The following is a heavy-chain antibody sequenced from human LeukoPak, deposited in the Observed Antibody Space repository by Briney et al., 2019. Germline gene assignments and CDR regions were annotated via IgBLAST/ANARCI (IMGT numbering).Heavy chain of an antibody. CDR2: ISSSSSTI. J-gene: IGHJ4*02. CDR3: ARDFHRRLYDSSGYYLY. V-gene: IGHV3-48*01. D-gene: IGHD3-22*01. CDR1: GFTFSSYS. Sequence: GGSLRLSCAASGFTFSSYSMNWVRQAPGKGLEWVSYISSSSSTIYYADSVKGRFTISRDNAKNSLYLQMNSLRAEDTAVYYCARDFHRRLYDSSGYYLYWGQGSLVTVSS.